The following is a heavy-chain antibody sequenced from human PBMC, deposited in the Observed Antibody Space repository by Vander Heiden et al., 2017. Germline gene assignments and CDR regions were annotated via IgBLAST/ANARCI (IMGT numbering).Heavy chain of an antibody. Sequence: QLQVQESGPGLVKPSETLSLTCTVSIGSISGRSYYWAWIRKPTGKGLEWIGSIYYSGNTYYNPSLKSRVTISVDTSKNQFSLKLDSVSAADTAVYYCARPYDTRRIDAFDIWDQGTMVTVSS. J-gene: IGHJ3*02. V-gene: IGHV4-39*01. CDR3: ARPYDTRRIDAFDI. CDR2: IYYSGNT. CDR1: IGSISGRSYY. D-gene: IGHD3-22*01.